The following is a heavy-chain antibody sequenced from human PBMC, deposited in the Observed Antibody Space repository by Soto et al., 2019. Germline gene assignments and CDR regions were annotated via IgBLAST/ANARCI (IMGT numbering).Heavy chain of an antibody. Sequence: SVKVSCKASGFTFTSSAVQWVRQARGQRLEWIGWIVVGSGNTNYAQKFQERVTITRDMSTSTAYMELSSLRSEDTAVYYCAADLGGYYDFWSGYYRSSSYYYYGMDVWGQGTTVTVSS. D-gene: IGHD3-3*01. CDR3: AADLGGYYDFWSGYYRSSSYYYYGMDV. CDR1: GFTFTSSA. J-gene: IGHJ6*02. CDR2: IVVGSGNT. V-gene: IGHV1-58*01.